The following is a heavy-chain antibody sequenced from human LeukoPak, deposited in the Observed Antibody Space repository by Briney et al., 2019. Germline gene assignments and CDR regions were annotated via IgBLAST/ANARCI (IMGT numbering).Heavy chain of an antibody. CDR2: ISGSGGSA. V-gene: IGHV3-23*01. CDR3: AKMGRYCSGGSWYLEPNWFDP. Sequence: PGGSLRLSCAASGFTFSSYAMSWVRQAPGKGLEWVSAISGSGGSAYYADSVKGRFTISRDNSKNTLYLQMNSLRAEDTAVYYCAKMGRYCSGGSWYLEPNWFDPWGQGTLVTVSS. D-gene: IGHD2-15*01. J-gene: IGHJ5*02. CDR1: GFTFSSYA.